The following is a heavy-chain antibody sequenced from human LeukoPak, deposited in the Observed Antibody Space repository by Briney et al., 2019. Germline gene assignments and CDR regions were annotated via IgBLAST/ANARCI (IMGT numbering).Heavy chain of an antibody. D-gene: IGHD3-10*01. Sequence: GRCLGLSCAVSGLTFSSYAMHWVSQAPSKGLEWVAVISYDGSNKYYADSVKGRFTNSRDNSKNTLYLHMNSLRAEDTAVYYCAREVVLWFGEFDYWGQGTLVTVSS. CDR1: GLTFSSYA. CDR2: ISYDGSNK. J-gene: IGHJ4*02. CDR3: AREVVLWFGEFDY. V-gene: IGHV3-30-3*01.